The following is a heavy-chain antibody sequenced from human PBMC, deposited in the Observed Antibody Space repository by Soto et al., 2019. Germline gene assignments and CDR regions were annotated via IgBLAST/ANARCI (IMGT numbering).Heavy chain of an antibody. CDR3: TSRRDWTAVDPLHY. CDR1: GFTFSDSA. Sequence: PGGSLRLSCAASGFTFSDSAMHWVRQASGKGLEWVGRIRNKTNNYATAYIASVKGRFTISRDDSKNTVYLQMNSLKIDDTAVYFCTSRRDWTAVDPLHYWGLGTLVTVSS. V-gene: IGHV3-73*01. CDR2: IRNKTNNYAT. J-gene: IGHJ4*02. D-gene: IGHD5-18*01.